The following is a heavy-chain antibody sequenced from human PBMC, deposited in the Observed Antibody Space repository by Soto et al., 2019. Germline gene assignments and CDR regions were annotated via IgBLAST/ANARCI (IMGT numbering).Heavy chain of an antibody. V-gene: IGHV1-69*02. CDR3: ARGRDGMYNWFDP. D-gene: IGHD1-1*01. Sequence: QVQLVQSGAEVKKPGSSVNVSCKASGGTFSSYTISWVRQAPGQGLEWMGRIIPILGIANYAQKFQGRVTITADKSTSTAYMELSSLRSEDTAVYYCARGRDGMYNWFDPWGQGTLVTVSS. CDR2: IIPILGIA. J-gene: IGHJ5*02. CDR1: GGTFSSYT.